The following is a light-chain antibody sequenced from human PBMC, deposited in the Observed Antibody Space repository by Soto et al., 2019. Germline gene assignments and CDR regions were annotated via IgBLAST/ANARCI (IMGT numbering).Light chain of an antibody. Sequence: QSVLTQPPSASGSPGQSVTISCTGTSSYVGGYNYVSWYQQHPGKAPKIMIYEVNQRPSGVPDRFWGSKSGNTASLTISGLQAEDEAEYHCCSYAGTYYVFGTGTKVTVL. CDR2: EVN. CDR1: SSYVGGYNY. V-gene: IGLV2-8*01. CDR3: CSYAGTYYV. J-gene: IGLJ1*01.